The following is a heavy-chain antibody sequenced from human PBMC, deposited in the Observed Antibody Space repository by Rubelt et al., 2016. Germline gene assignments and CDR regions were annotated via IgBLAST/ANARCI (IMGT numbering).Heavy chain of an antibody. V-gene: IGHV1-46*01. Sequence: QVQLVQSGAEVKKPGASVKVSCKASGYTFTSYYMHWVRQAPGQGLEWMGIINPSGGSTSYAQKFQGRVTMTRDTSTSTVYMERGSLRSEDTAVYYGARTLGYCSSTSCYAHFDYWGQGTLVTVSS. D-gene: IGHD2-2*01. CDR1: GYTFTSYY. CDR3: ARTLGYCSSTSCYAHFDY. J-gene: IGHJ4*02. CDR2: INPSGGST.